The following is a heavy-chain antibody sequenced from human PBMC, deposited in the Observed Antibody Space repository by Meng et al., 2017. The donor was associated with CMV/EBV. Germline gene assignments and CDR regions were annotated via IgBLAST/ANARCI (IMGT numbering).Heavy chain of an antibody. V-gene: IGHV4-39*07. CDR1: GGSISSSSYY. CDR2: IYYSGST. J-gene: IGHJ4*02. D-gene: IGHD4-17*01. CDR3: ARDYGDLRQDY. Sequence: QPQRQESGPGLVKLSETLSLTCTVSGGSISSSSYYWGWIRQPPGKGLEWIGSIYYSGSTYYNPSLKSRVTISVDTSKNQFSLKLSSVTAADTAVYYCARDYGDLRQDYWGQGTLVTVFS.